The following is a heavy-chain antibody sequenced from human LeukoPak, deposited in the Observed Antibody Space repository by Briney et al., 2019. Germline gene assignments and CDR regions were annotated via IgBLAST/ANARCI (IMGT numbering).Heavy chain of an antibody. J-gene: IGHJ4*02. Sequence: PGGPLRLSCAASGFTFSSHWMHWVRQAPGKGLVWVSRISDDGTNRNYADSVKGRFTISRDNAKNSLYLQMNSLRAEDTAVYYCARAVAGTKGDYWGQGTLVTVSS. CDR3: ARAVAGTKGDY. D-gene: IGHD6-19*01. CDR1: GFTFSSHW. CDR2: ISDDGTNR. V-gene: IGHV3-74*01.